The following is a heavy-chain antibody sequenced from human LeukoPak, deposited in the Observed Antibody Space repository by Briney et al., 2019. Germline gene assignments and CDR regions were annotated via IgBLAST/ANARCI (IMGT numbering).Heavy chain of an antibody. CDR2: INQSGST. D-gene: IGHD4-11*01. V-gene: IGHV4-34*01. Sequence: SETLSVTCAVYGESFSGNYWSWIRQPPGKGLEWIGEINQSGSTYYNPSLKSRVTISVDTSKNQFSLKLSSVTAADTAVYYCASGQVNYYYYYMDVWGKGTTVTVSS. CDR3: ASGQVNYYYYYMDV. J-gene: IGHJ6*03. CDR1: GESFSGNY.